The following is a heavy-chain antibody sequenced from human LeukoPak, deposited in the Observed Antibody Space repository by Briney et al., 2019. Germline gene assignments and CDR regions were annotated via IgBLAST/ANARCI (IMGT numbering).Heavy chain of an antibody. Sequence: SETLSLTCAVSGGSISSYYWSWIRRPPGKGLEWIGYIYYSGSTNYNPSLKSRVTISVDTSKNQFSLKLLSVTAADTAVYYCARGMQQLYHFDSWGRGTPVTVSS. CDR2: IYYSGST. J-gene: IGHJ4*02. CDR3: ARGMQQLYHFDS. V-gene: IGHV4-59*01. CDR1: GGSISSYY. D-gene: IGHD6-13*01.